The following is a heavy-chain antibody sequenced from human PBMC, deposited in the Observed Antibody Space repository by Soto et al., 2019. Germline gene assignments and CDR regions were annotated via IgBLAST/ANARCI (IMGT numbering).Heavy chain of an antibody. Sequence: GGSLRLSCAASGFTFSNYWMTWVRLAPGKGLEWVANIKEDGSGKFYVDSVKGRFTISRDNAKNSLYLQMNSLSAADTAVYYCARGPYDILTGYYTVAFDYWGQGTLVTVSS. CDR2: IKEDGSGK. V-gene: IGHV3-7*01. CDR3: ARGPYDILTGYYTVAFDY. J-gene: IGHJ4*02. CDR1: GFTFSNYW. D-gene: IGHD3-9*01.